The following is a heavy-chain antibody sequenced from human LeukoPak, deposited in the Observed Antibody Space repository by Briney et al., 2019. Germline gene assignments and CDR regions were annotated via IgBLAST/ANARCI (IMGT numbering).Heavy chain of an antibody. D-gene: IGHD3-3*01. J-gene: IGHJ4*02. CDR1: GCTFSSYA. CDR2: ISGSGGST. V-gene: IGHV3-23*01. Sequence: GGSLRLSCAASGCTFSSYAMSWVRQAPGKGLEWVSAISGSGGSTYYADSVKGRFTISRDNSKNTLYLQMNSLRAEDTAVYYCAKDSSLNGYYTSLDYWGQGTLVTVSS. CDR3: AKDSSLNGYYTSLDY.